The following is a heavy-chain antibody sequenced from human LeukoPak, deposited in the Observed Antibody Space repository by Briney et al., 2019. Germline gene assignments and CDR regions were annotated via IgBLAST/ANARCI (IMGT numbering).Heavy chain of an antibody. CDR1: GGSISHYY. D-gene: IGHD2-15*01. CDR2: INYSGNT. Sequence: SETLSLTCTVSGGSISHYYWSWIRQPPGKGLEWIAYINYSGNTDYNPSLKSRVTISVDTSKNHFSLKLNSVTAADTAVYYCARLNVLDSIVLHHFDHWGQGTLVTVSS. CDR3: ARLNVLDSIVLHHFDH. J-gene: IGHJ4*02. V-gene: IGHV4-59*08.